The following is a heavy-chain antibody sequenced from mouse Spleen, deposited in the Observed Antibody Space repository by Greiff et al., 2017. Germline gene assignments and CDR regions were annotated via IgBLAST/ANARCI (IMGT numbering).Heavy chain of an antibody. V-gene: IGHV8-8*01. J-gene: IGHJ4*01. CDR1: GFSLSTSGMG. CDR2: IWWDDDK. CDR3: ARIPLGPFYAMDY. D-gene: IGHD4-1*01. Sequence: QVTLKESGPGILQPSQTLSLTCSFSGFSLSTSGMGVGWIRQPSGRGLEWLAHIWWDDDKRYNPALKSRLTISKDTSSNQVFLKIASVDTADTATYYCARIPLGPFYAMDYWGQGTSVTVSS.